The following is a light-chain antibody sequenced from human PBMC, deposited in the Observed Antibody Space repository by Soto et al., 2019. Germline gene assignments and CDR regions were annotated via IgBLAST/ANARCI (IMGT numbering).Light chain of an antibody. J-gene: IGKJ3*01. CDR3: QQYNNWPPRFT. CDR1: ETLSNN. V-gene: IGKV3-15*01. Sequence: EIVMTQSPATLSVSPGDRVTLSCRASETLSNNLAWFHRKPGQAPRLHIYGATTRATGIPARFSGSGSGTEFTLTISSLQSEDFAIYYCQQYNNWPPRFTFGPGTKVDIK. CDR2: GAT.